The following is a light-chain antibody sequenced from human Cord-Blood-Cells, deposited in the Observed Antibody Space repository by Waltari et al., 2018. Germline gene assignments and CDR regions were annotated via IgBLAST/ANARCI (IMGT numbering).Light chain of an antibody. J-gene: IGKJ4*01. CDR3: QQYDNLPLT. Sequence: DIQMTQSPSSLSAYVGDRVTITCQASPDISNYLNWYQQKPGKAPKLLIYDASNLETGVPSRFSGSGSWTDFTFTISSLQPEDIATYYCQQYDNLPLTFGGGTKVEIK. CDR2: DAS. CDR1: PDISNY. V-gene: IGKV1-33*01.